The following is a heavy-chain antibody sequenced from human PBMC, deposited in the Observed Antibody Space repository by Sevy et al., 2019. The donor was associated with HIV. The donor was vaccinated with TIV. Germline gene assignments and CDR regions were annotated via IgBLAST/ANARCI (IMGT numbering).Heavy chain of an antibody. CDR3: ATDLPPSATTVSHFDY. Sequence: GGSLRLSCVASGFIFSSYEMNWVRQAPGKGLEWVSYITNSGSSVYYSDSVRGRFTISRDNAKNSLFLQMNSLRAEDTALYYCATDLPPSATTVSHFDYWGRGTLVTVSS. CDR2: ITNSGSSV. V-gene: IGHV3-48*03. D-gene: IGHD4-17*01. CDR1: GFIFSSYE. J-gene: IGHJ4*02.